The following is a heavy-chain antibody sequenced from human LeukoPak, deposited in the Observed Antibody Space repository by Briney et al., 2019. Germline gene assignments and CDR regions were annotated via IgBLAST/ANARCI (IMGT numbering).Heavy chain of an antibody. Sequence: GALRLSCAASGFSFSTYGMHWVRQAPGKGLEWVAFIRYDGSNKFYADSVKGRFTISRDNSKNTLYLQMNSLRGEDTAVYYCAKGEYSSSSQVFDNWGQGTLVTVSS. J-gene: IGHJ4*02. CDR3: AKGEYSSSSQVFDN. V-gene: IGHV3-30*02. CDR1: GFSFSTYG. D-gene: IGHD6-6*01. CDR2: IRYDGSNK.